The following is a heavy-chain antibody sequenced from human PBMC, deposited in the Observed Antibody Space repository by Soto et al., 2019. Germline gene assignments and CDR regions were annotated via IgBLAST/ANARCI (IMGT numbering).Heavy chain of an antibody. Sequence: SETLSLTCTVSGGSITSDYWSWMRQPPGKGLEWIGYIYYSGSTNYNPSLKSRVTISRDTSKNQFSLNLNSVTAADTAVYYCARVSAWGTYRHLYDHWGQGTLVTVSS. V-gene: IGHV4-59*01. CDR1: GGSITSDY. J-gene: IGHJ4*02. D-gene: IGHD3-16*02. CDR3: ARVSAWGTYRHLYDH. CDR2: IYYSGST.